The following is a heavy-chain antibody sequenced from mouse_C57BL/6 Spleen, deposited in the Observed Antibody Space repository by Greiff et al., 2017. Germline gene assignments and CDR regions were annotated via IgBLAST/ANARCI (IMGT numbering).Heavy chain of an antibody. Sequence: VQLKQPGAELVKPGASVKMSCKASGYTFTSYWITWVKQRPGQGLEWIGDIYPGSGSTNYNEKFKSKATLTVDTSSSTAYMQLSSLTSEDSAVYYCARFYYGSRGAMDYWGQGTSVTVSS. CDR2: IYPGSGST. CDR1: GYTFTSYW. D-gene: IGHD1-1*01. J-gene: IGHJ4*01. CDR3: ARFYYGSRGAMDY. V-gene: IGHV1-55*01.